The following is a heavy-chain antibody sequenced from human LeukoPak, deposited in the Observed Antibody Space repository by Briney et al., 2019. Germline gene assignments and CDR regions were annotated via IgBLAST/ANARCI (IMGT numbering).Heavy chain of an antibody. CDR3: ARDLKIGYNSGWYSFDY. CDR2: IYYTGTT. V-gene: IGHV4-59*01. J-gene: IGHJ4*02. CDR1: GGSISPFY. D-gene: IGHD6-19*01. Sequence: PSETLSLTCTVSGGSISPFYWSWIRQPPGKGLEWIGYIYYTGTTTYNPSLKSRVTISVDTSKNQFSLKLNSVTAADTAVYYCARDLKIGYNSGWYSFDYWGQGVLVTVSS.